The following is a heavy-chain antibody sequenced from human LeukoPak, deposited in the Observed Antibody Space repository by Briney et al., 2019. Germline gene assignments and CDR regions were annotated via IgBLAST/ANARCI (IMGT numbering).Heavy chain of an antibody. CDR3: ARAPSGWSDYWYFDL. CDR2: IYSGGVT. J-gene: IGHJ2*01. CDR1: GFTVSSNY. D-gene: IGHD6-19*01. V-gene: IGHV3-53*01. Sequence: GGSLRLSCAASGFTVSSNYMSWVRQAPGKGLEWVSLIYSGGVTYYADSVKGRFIISRDNSKNTLFLQMNSLRVEDTAVYYCARAPSGWSDYWYFDLWGRGTLVTVSS.